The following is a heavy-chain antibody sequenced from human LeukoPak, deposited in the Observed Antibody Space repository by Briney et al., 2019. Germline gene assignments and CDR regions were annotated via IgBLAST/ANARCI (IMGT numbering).Heavy chain of an antibody. J-gene: IGHJ5*02. CDR1: GFTFSSYA. Sequence: GGSLRLSSAASGFTFSSYAMSWVRQAPGKGLEWVSAISGSGGSTYYADSVKGRFTISRDNSKNTLYLQMNSLRAEDTAVYYCAKDRVSPGFNLFDPWGQGTLVTVSS. D-gene: IGHD2/OR15-2a*01. V-gene: IGHV3-23*01. CDR2: ISGSGGST. CDR3: AKDRVSPGFNLFDP.